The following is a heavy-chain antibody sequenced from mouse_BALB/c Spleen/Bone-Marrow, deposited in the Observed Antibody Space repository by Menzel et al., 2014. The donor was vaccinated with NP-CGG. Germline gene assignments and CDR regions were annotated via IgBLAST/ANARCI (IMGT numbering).Heavy chain of an antibody. CDR2: IWAGGST. CDR3: ARVTSSAVGAMDY. Sequence: VQGVESGPGLVAPSQSLSIPCTVSGFSLTNYGVHWVRQPPGKGLEWLGVIWAGGSTNYNSALMSRLSISKDNSKSQVFLKMISLQTDDTAMYYCARVTSSAVGAMDYWGQGTSVTVSS. V-gene: IGHV2-9*02. D-gene: IGHD3-2*02. CDR1: GFSLTNYG. J-gene: IGHJ4*01.